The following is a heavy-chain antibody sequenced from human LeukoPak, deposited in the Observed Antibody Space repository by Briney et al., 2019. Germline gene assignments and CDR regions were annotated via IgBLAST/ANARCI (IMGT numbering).Heavy chain of an antibody. J-gene: IGHJ4*02. D-gene: IGHD2-2*01. CDR3: AGVGYQPASFDY. V-gene: IGHV3-21*01. CDR1: GFTFSSYS. CDR2: ISSSSSYI. Sequence: GGSLRLSCAASGFTFSSYSMNWVRQAPGKGLEWVSSISSSSSYIYYADSVKGRFTISRDNAKNSLYLQRNSLRAEDTAVYYCAGVGYQPASFDYWGQGTLVTVSS.